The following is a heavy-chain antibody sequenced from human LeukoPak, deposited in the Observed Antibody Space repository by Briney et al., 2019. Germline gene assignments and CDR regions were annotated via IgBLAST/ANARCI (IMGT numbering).Heavy chain of an antibody. J-gene: IGHJ4*02. CDR3: ARLISAGGFDY. Sequence: PSETLSLTCAVSGGSISSSNWWSWVRQPPGKGLEWIAENNHGGDTNYNPSLKSRVTISVDKSKNQFSLKLSSVTAADTAVYYCARLISAGGFDYWGQGTLVTVSS. D-gene: IGHD2-8*02. V-gene: IGHV4-4*02. CDR1: GGSISSSNW. CDR2: NNHGGDT.